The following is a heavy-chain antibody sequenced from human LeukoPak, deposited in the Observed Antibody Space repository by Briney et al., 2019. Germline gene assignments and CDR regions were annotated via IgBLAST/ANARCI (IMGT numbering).Heavy chain of an antibody. CDR1: GYTFTGYY. CDR3: ARLSRQQLVLAFDI. D-gene: IGHD6-13*01. CDR2: INPNNGGT. J-gene: IGHJ3*02. V-gene: IGHV1-2*06. Sequence: GASVKVPCKASGYTFTGYYMHWVRQAPGQGLEWMGRINPNNGGTNYAQKFQGRVTMTRDTSISTAYMELSRLRSDDTAVYYCARLSRQQLVLAFDIWGQGTMVTVSS.